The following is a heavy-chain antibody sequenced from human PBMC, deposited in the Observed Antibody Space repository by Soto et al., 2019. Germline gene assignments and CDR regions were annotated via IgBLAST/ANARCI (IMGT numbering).Heavy chain of an antibody. D-gene: IGHD3-10*01. CDR2: ISGSGGST. J-gene: IGHJ4*02. V-gene: IGHV3-23*01. CDR3: AKEVPILRGFGESAPL. Sequence: GGSLRLSCAASGFTFSSYAMSWVRQAPGKGLEWVSAISGSGGSTYYADSVKGRFTISRDSSKNTLYLQMNSLRAEDTAVYYCAKEVPILRGFGESAPLWGQGTLVTVSS. CDR1: GFTFSSYA.